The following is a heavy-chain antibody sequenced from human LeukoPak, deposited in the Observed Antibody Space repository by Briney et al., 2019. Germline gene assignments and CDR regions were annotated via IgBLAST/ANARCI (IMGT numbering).Heavy chain of an antibody. V-gene: IGHV1-2*02. CDR2: INPNSGGT. CDR3: AREYCSSTSCYSAFDI. D-gene: IGHD2-2*01. Sequence: ASVKVSCKASGYTFTGYYMHWVRQAPGQGLEWMGWINPNSGGTNYAQKFQGRVIMTRDTSISTAYMGLSRLRSDDTAVYYCAREYCSSTSCYSAFDIWGQGTMVTVSS. J-gene: IGHJ3*02. CDR1: GYTFTGYY.